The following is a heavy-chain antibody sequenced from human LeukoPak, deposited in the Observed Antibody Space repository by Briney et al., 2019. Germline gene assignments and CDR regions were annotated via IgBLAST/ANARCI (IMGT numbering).Heavy chain of an antibody. V-gene: IGHV1-3*03. J-gene: IGHJ6*03. Sequence: GASVKVSCKASGYTFTSYVIHWVRQAPGQRLEWMGWINAGNGNTKYSQEFQDRVTITRDTSASTVYMELSSLRSGDMAVYYCARARYETRIWPKSRYDYSHYMDVWGKGTTVTVSS. D-gene: IGHD2-15*01. CDR3: ARARYETRIWPKSRYDYSHYMDV. CDR1: GYTFTSYV. CDR2: INAGNGNT.